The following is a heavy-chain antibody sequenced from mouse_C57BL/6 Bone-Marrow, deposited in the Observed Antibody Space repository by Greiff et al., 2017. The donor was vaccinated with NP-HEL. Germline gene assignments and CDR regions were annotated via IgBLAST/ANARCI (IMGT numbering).Heavy chain of an antibody. D-gene: IGHD4-1*01. CDR1: GFSFNTYA. V-gene: IGHV10-1*01. J-gene: IGHJ2*01. CDR3: VRNWDEGDLDY. Sequence: EVQVVESGGGLVRPKGSLKLSCAASGFSFNTYAMNWVRQAPGKGLEWVARIRSKSNNYATYYADSVKDRFTISRDDSESMLYLQMNNLKTEDTAMYYCVRNWDEGDLDYWGQGTTLTVSS. CDR2: IRSKSNNYAT.